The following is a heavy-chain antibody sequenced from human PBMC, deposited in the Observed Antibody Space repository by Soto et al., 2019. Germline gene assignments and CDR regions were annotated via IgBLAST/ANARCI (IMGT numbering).Heavy chain of an antibody. CDR1: GGSFSGYY. CDR2: INHSGST. J-gene: IGHJ4*02. Sequence: SETLSLTCAVYGGSFSGYYWTWIRQPPGTGLEWIGEINHSGSTNYNPSLKSRVTISVDTSKNQFSLKLTSVTAADTAVYYCARDLSGSLLDYWGQGTLVTVSS. V-gene: IGHV4-34*01. CDR3: ARDLSGSLLDY. D-gene: IGHD5-12*01.